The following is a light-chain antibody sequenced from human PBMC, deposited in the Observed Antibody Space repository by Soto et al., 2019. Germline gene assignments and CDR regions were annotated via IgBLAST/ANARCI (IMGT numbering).Light chain of an antibody. J-gene: IGKJ2*01. V-gene: IGKV3D-20*01. CDR3: QQYGSSPPT. CDR2: DAS. Sequence: EIVLTQSPATLSLSPGERATLSCGASQSVSSSYLAWYQQKPGLAPRLLIYDASSRATGIPDRFSDSGSGTDFTLTISRLEPEDFAVYYCQQYGSSPPTFGQGTKLEIK. CDR1: QSVSSSY.